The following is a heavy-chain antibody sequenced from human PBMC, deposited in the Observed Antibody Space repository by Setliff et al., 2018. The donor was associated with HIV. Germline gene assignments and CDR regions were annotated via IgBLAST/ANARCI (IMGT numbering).Heavy chain of an antibody. V-gene: IGHV1-69*13. CDR2: IIPIFGTA. CDR1: GGTFSSYA. Sequence: SVKVSCKASGGTFSSYAISWVRQPPGQGLEWMGGIIPIFGTANYAQKFQGRVTITADESTSTAYMELSSLRSEDTAVYYCARGGVYYYDSSGWSMDYWGQGTLVTVSS. D-gene: IGHD3-22*01. CDR3: ARGGVYYYDSSGWSMDY. J-gene: IGHJ4*02.